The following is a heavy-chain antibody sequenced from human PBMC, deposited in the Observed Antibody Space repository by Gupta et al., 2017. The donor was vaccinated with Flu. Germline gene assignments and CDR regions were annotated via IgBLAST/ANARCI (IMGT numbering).Heavy chain of an antibody. J-gene: IGHJ5*02. CDR3: ARQVGFGKWMFDT. V-gene: IGHV4-39*01. D-gene: IGHD3-16*01. CDR2: INYSGRT. Sequence: IRKPPGKGLEWFGTINYSGRTYHNPSLRSRVTISTDTSKRKVSLEVDSVTAADTAVYYCARQVGFGKWMFDTWGQGALVTVSS.